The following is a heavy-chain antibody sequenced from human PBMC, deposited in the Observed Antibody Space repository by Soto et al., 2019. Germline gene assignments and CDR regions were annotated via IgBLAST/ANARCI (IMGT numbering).Heavy chain of an antibody. CDR3: ARASWYCSSTSCYEVRFYYYYGMDV. CDR2: INHSGST. J-gene: IGHJ6*02. Sequence: GKGLEWIGEINHSGSTNYNPSLKSRVTISVDTSKNQFSLKLSSVTAADTAVYYCARASWYCSSTSCYEVRFYYYYGMDVWGQGTTVTVSS. V-gene: IGHV4-34*01. D-gene: IGHD2-2*01.